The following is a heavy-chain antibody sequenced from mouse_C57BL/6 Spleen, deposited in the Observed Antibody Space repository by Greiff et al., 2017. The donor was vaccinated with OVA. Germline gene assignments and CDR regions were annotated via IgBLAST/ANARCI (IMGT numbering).Heavy chain of an antibody. Sequence: VQLMESGPGLVKPGASVKMSCEASGYTFTDYNMHWVQQSHGKSLEWIGYINPNNGGTSYNQKFKGKATLTVNKSTSTAYMELRSLTSEDSAVYYCARGWLLERKDYAMDYWGKGTSVTVSS. CDR3: ARGWLLERKDYAMDY. V-gene: IGHV1-22*01. CDR2: INPNNGGT. D-gene: IGHD2-3*01. J-gene: IGHJ4*01. CDR1: GYTFTDYN.